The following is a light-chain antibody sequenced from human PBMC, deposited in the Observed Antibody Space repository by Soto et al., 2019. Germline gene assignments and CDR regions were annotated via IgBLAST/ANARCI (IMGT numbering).Light chain of an antibody. CDR2: GAS. CDR3: QQYAGSPST. V-gene: IGKV3-20*01. CDR1: QTVTSDY. J-gene: IGKJ1*01. Sequence: EIVLTQSPGTLSLSQGERATLSCRASQTVTSDYLAWYQRKPGQAPRLLIYGASSRATDIPDRFSGSGSGTDFTLTITRLEPEVFAVYFCQQYAGSPSTFGQGTKVEIK.